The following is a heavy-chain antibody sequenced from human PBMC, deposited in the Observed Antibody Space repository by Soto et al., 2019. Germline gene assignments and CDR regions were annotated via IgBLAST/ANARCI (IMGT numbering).Heavy chain of an antibody. J-gene: IGHJ5*02. CDR2: MNPNSGNT. D-gene: IGHD2-2*01. V-gene: IGHV1-8*01. CDR3: ARAVDVVLVPAAMPSWFDP. Sequence: QVQLVQSGAEVKKPGASVKVSCKASGYTFTSYDINWVRQASGQGLEWMGWMNPNSGNTGYAQKFQGRVTMTRNTSISTAYMELSSQSPEDTAVYYCARAVDVVLVPAAMPSWFDPRGQGTLVTVSS. CDR1: GYTFTSYD.